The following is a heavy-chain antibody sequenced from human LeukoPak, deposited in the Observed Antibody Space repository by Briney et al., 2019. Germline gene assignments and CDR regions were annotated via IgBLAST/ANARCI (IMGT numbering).Heavy chain of an antibody. D-gene: IGHD3-3*01. CDR1: GFTFDDYA. V-gene: IGHV3-9*01. CDR2: ISWNSGSI. Sequence: GGSLRLSCAASGFTFDDYAMHWVRQAPGKGLEWVSGISWNSGSIGYADSVKGRFTISRDNAKNSLYLQMNSLRAEDTAFYYCAKAFYKGSGSPLDYWGQGTLVTVSS. CDR3: AKAFYKGSGSPLDY. J-gene: IGHJ4*02.